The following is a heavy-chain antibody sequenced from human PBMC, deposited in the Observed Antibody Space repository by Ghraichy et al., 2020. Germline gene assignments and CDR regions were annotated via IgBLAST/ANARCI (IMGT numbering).Heavy chain of an antibody. Sequence: SETLSLTCTVSGGSISSSSYYWGWIRQPPGKGLEWIGSIYYSGSTYYNPSLKSRVTISVDTSKNQFSLKLSSVTAADTAVYYCAGQKTSHLLLWFGEPAPDAFDIWGQGTMVTVSS. V-gene: IGHV4-39*01. D-gene: IGHD3-10*01. CDR2: IYYSGST. CDR1: GGSISSSSYY. J-gene: IGHJ3*02. CDR3: AGQKTSHLLLWFGEPAPDAFDI.